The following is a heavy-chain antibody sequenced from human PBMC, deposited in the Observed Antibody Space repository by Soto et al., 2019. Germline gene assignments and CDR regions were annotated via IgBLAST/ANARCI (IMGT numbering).Heavy chain of an antibody. CDR1: GFTFSSYS. J-gene: IGHJ5*02. D-gene: IGHD2-2*01. V-gene: IGHV3-48*02. CDR2: ISSSSSTI. Sequence: GGSLRLSCAASGFTFSSYSMNWVRQAPGKGLEWVSYISSSSSTIYYADSVKGRFTISRDNAKNSLYLQMDSLRDEDTAVYYCAREPKYQLPHFDPWGQGTLVTVSS. CDR3: AREPKYQLPHFDP.